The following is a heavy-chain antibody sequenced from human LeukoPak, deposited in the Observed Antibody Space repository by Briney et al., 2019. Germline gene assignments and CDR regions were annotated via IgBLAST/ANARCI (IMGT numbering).Heavy chain of an antibody. CDR1: GFTFSSYW. J-gene: IGHJ4*02. V-gene: IGHV3-74*01. D-gene: IGHD3-16*02. Sequence: SGGSLRLSCAASGFTFSSYWMHWVRQAPGKGLVWVSRINSDGSSTSYADSVKGRFTISRDNAKNTLYLQMNSLRAEDTAVYYCASSGYAITFGGAIVRYWGQGTLVTVSS. CDR3: ASSGYAITFGGAIVRY. CDR2: INSDGSST.